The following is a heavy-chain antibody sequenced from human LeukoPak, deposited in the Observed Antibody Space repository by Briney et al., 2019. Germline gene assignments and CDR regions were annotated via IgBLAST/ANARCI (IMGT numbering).Heavy chain of an antibody. J-gene: IGHJ4*02. Sequence: PGGSLRLSCAASGFTFSTYAMSWVRQAPGKGLEWVSAISGSGGGTFYANSLKGRFTIYRDNAKSSLYLQMNSLRAEDTAVYYCAREDRIGSSDYWGQGNLVTVSS. CDR1: GFTFSTYA. CDR2: ISGSGGGT. V-gene: IGHV3-23*01. D-gene: IGHD2-15*01. CDR3: AREDRIGSSDY.